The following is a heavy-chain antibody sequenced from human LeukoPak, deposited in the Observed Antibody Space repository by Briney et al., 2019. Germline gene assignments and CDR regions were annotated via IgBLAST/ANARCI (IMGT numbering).Heavy chain of an antibody. CDR2: INHSGST. V-gene: IGHV4-34*01. Sequence: MSSETLSLTCAVYGGSFSSYYWSCIRQPPGKGLEWIGEINHSGSTNYNPSLKSRVTISVDTSKNQFSLKLSSVTAADTAVYYCARKRLYSSGWYYWGQGTLVTVSS. CDR1: GGSFSSYY. J-gene: IGHJ4*02. CDR3: ARKRLYSSGWYY. D-gene: IGHD6-19*01.